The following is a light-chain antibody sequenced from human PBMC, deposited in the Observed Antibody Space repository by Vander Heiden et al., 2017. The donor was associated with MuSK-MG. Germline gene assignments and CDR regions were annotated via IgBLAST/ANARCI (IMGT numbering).Light chain of an antibody. J-gene: IGKJ4*01. V-gene: IGKV1-39*01. CDR1: QSISTH. CDR3: QQADSTPLT. Sequence: DIQMTQSPSSLSASVGDRVTITCRASQSISTHLNWYHQKPGKAPKLLIYATSSLESGVPSRFSGSGSGTDFTLTIYSLQPEDFATYYCQQADSTPLTFGGGTKVEVK. CDR2: ATS.